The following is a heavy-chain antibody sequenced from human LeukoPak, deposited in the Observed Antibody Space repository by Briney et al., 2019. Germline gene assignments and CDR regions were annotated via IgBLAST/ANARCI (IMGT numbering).Heavy chain of an antibody. J-gene: IGHJ4*02. CDR1: GFTFSSYA. CDR3: ATGNLGGDY. D-gene: IGHD3-10*01. V-gene: IGHV3-30-3*01. Sequence: GGSLRLSCAASGFTFSSYAMHWVRQAPGKGLEWVAVISYDGSNKYYADSVKGRFTISRDNSKNTLYLQMNSLRAEDTAVYYCATGNLGGDYWGLGTLVTVSS. CDR2: ISYDGSNK.